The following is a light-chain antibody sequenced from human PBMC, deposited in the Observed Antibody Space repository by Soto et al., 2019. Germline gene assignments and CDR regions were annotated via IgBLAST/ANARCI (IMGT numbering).Light chain of an antibody. CDR3: QQYENWPRT. V-gene: IGKV3-15*01. Sequence: EIVMTQSPATLSVSPGERATLSRRASQSVGSNLAWYQQKPGQAPRLLIYGASTRATGIPARFSGSGSGTEFTLTISSLQSEDFAVYYCQQYENWPRTFGQGTKV. J-gene: IGKJ1*01. CDR2: GAS. CDR1: QSVGSN.